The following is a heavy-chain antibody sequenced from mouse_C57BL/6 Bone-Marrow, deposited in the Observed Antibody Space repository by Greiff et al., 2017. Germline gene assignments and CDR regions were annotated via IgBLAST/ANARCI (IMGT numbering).Heavy chain of an antibody. CDR1: GYTFTSYW. V-gene: IGHV1-55*01. CDR3: SSSVDRGELYAMDY. J-gene: IGHJ4*01. Sequence: QVQLKQPGAELVKPGASVKMSCTASGYTFTSYWITWVKQRPGQGLEWIGEIYPGSGSTNYNAKFQSKATLTADTSSSTAYMQLSSLTSEDTAVYYCSSSVDRGELYAMDYWGQGTSVTVSS. CDR2: IYPGSGST.